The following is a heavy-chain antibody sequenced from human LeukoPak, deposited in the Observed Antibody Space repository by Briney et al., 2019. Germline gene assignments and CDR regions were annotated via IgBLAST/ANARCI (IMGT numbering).Heavy chain of an antibody. CDR3: ARDNGGYCSSTSCYPDTGYDMDV. Sequence: ASVKVSCKASGYTFTSYGISWVRQAPGQGLEWMGWISAYNGNTNYAQKLQGRVTMTTDTSTSTAYMELRSLRSDDTAVYYCARDNGGYCSSTSCYPDTGYDMDVWGQGTTVTVSS. J-gene: IGHJ6*02. CDR2: ISAYNGNT. V-gene: IGHV1-18*01. D-gene: IGHD2-2*01. CDR1: GYTFTSYG.